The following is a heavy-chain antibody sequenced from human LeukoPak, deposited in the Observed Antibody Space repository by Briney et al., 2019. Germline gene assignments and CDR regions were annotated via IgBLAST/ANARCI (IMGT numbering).Heavy chain of an antibody. D-gene: IGHD3-9*01. J-gene: IGHJ6*02. Sequence: ASVKVSCKASGYTFTSYGISWVRQAPGQGLERTGWISAYNGNTNYAQKLQGRVTMTTDTSTSTAYMELRSLRSDDTAVYYCARGPPGNGVRYFDWLFSNYYYYGMDVWGQGTTITVSS. V-gene: IGHV1-18*01. CDR2: ISAYNGNT. CDR1: GYTFTSYG. CDR3: ARGPPGNGVRYFDWLFSNYYYYGMDV.